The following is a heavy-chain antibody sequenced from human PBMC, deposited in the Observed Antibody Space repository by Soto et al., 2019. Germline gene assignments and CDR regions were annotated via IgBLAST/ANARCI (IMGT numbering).Heavy chain of an antibody. Sequence: GGSLRLSCAASGFTFSSYAMSWVRQAPGKGLEWVSAISGSGGTTYYADSVKGRFTISRDNSKNTLFLQMSSLRAEDTALYYCAKDRDWNYGYAFDIWGQGTMVTVSS. CDR1: GFTFSSYA. CDR3: AKDRDWNYGYAFDI. D-gene: IGHD1-7*01. CDR2: ISGSGGTT. J-gene: IGHJ3*02. V-gene: IGHV3-23*01.